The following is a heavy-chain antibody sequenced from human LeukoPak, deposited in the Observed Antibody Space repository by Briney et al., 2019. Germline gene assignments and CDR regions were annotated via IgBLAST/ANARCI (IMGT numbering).Heavy chain of an antibody. D-gene: IGHD6-13*01. J-gene: IGHJ4*02. CDR2: ISGSGLTT. Sequence: GGSLRLSCATSGFHFHAYGMPWVRQAPGKGLEWVSAISGSGLTTYYADSVKGRFTISRHNSKNTLYLQMNSLRAEDTAVYYCASLIAAAATDYWGQGTLVTVSS. CDR1: GFHFHAYG. CDR3: ASLIAAAATDY. V-gene: IGHV3-23*01.